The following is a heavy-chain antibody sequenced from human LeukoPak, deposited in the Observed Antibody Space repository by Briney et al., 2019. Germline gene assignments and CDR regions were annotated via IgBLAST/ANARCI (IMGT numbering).Heavy chain of an antibody. V-gene: IGHV3-73*01. CDR1: GLTFSSSA. J-gene: IGHJ6*04. CDR2: IRSKANSYAT. Sequence: GGSLKLFCAASGLTFSSSAMHWVRQASGKGLEWVGRIRSKANSYATAYAASVTGRFTISRDDSTNPAYLQMNSLKTEDTALYYCTRLARSITMVRGVILIYDYYYGMDVWGKGTTVTVSS. D-gene: IGHD3-10*01. CDR3: TRLARSITMVRGVILIYDYYYGMDV.